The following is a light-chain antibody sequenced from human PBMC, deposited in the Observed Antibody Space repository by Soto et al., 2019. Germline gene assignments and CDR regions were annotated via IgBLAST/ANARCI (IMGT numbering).Light chain of an antibody. Sequence: DIVMTQSPDSLAVSLGERVTINCKSGQSPLHSPNNKNYLTWYQQKPRQPPKLLISWASTRESGVPDRFSGSGSGTDFTLTISSLQAEDVAVYYCQQYYNLPYTFGQGTKLELK. V-gene: IGKV4-1*01. CDR1: QSPLHSPNNKNY. J-gene: IGKJ2*01. CDR3: QQYYNLPYT. CDR2: WAS.